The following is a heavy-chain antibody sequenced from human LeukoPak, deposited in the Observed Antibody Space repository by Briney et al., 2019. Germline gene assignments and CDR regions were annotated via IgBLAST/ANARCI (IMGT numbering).Heavy chain of an antibody. V-gene: IGHV3-21*01. CDR2: ISSSSSYI. CDR1: GFTFSSYS. D-gene: IGHD3-16*01. Sequence: PGGSLRLSCAASGFTFSSYSMNWVRQAPGKGLEWVSSISSSSSYIYYADSVKGRFTISRDNAKNSLYLQMNSLRAGDTAVYYCARSLGVGYDYWGQGTLVTVSS. CDR3: ARSLGVGYDY. J-gene: IGHJ4*02.